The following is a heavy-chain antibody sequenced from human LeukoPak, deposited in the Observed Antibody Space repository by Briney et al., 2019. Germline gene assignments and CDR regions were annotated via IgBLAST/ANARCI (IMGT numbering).Heavy chain of an antibody. CDR3: AREGGFYRPLDY. Sequence: SETLSLTCGVSGGSVTSTNWWTWVRQPPGKGLEWIGEVHLDGRTNYNPSLKSRLIMSVDLPEKHISLKLTSVTAADTAVYYCAREGGFYRPLDYSGQGTLVTVSS. D-gene: IGHD3-3*01. CDR1: GGSVTSTNW. CDR2: VHLDGRT. V-gene: IGHV4-4*02. J-gene: IGHJ4*02.